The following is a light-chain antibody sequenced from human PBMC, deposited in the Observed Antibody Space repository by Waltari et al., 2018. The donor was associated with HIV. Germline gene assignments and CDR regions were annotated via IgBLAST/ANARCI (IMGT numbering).Light chain of an antibody. CDR1: TSDVGAYNS. Sequence: QSALTQPASVSGSPGQSVTISCAGRTSDVGAYNSVSWFQQHPGKAPKLMIFEVSGRPSGVSDRFSGSKSGNTASLTISGLRPEDEADYYCTSYTSRNTYVFGSGTKISVL. CDR2: EVS. V-gene: IGLV2-14*01. CDR3: TSYTSRNTYV. J-gene: IGLJ1*01.